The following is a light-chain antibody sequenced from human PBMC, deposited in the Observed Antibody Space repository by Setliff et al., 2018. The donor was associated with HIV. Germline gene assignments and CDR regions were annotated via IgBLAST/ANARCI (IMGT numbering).Light chain of an antibody. Sequence: ALTQPRSVSGSPGQSVTISCTGTSSDVGGYNYVSWYQHLPGKAPKLMIYDVTKRPSGVPDRFSGSKSGNTASLTISGLQSEDEADYYCCSYAGSYTSLYVFGTGTKVTVL. V-gene: IGLV2-11*01. CDR2: DVT. CDR1: SSDVGGYNY. J-gene: IGLJ1*01. CDR3: CSYAGSYTSLYV.